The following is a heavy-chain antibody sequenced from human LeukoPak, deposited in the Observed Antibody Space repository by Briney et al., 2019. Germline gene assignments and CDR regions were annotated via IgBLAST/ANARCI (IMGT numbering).Heavy chain of an antibody. J-gene: IGHJ4*02. CDR1: GFTFSSCG. Sequence: GGSLRLSCAASGFTFSSCGFHWVRQAPGKGLEWVAVIWYDGTHKYYADSVKGRLTISRDNSKNTVYLQMNSLRAEDTAVYYCVKDRGDGYRGFDYWGQGTLVTVSS. CDR3: VKDRGDGYRGFDY. CDR2: IWYDGTHK. V-gene: IGHV3-33*06. D-gene: IGHD5-24*01.